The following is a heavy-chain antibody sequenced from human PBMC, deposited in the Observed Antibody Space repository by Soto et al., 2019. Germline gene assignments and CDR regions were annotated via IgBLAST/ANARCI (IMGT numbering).Heavy chain of an antibody. V-gene: IGHV1-46*01. CDR1: GYTFTSYY. CDR2: INPSGGST. J-gene: IGHJ3*02. D-gene: IGHD2-15*01. Sequence: VSCKASGYTFTSYYMHWVRQAPGQGLEWMGIINPSGGSTSYAQKFQGRVTMTRDTSTSTVYMELSSLRSEDTAVYYCGILRVRSYEPRAGFDIWGQGTMVTVS. CDR3: GILRVRSYEPRAGFDI.